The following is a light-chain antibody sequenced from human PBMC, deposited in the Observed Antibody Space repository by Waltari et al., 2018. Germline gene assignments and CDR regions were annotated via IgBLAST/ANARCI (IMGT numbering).Light chain of an antibody. CDR1: QSVSSSY. CDR2: GAS. Sequence: VLTQSPGTLSLSPGERATLSCRASQSVSSSYLAWYQQKPGQAPRLLIYGASSRATGIPDRFSGSGSGTDFTLTISRLEPEDFAVYYCQQYGSSPPYTFGQGTKLEI. V-gene: IGKV3-20*01. CDR3: QQYGSSPPYT. J-gene: IGKJ2*01.